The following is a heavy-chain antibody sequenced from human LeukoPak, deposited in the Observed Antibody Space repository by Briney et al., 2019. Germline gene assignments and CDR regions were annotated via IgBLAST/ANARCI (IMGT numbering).Heavy chain of an antibody. D-gene: IGHD3-22*01. Sequence: LSGGSLRLSCAASGFTFSSYDMHWVRQAPGKGLEWVAVISYDGSNKYYADSVKGRFTISRDNSKNTLYLQMNSLRAEDTAVYYCAKGGIYYDSSGLGADWGQGTLVTVSS. CDR1: GFTFSSYD. J-gene: IGHJ4*02. V-gene: IGHV3-30*18. CDR3: AKGGIYYDSSGLGAD. CDR2: ISYDGSNK.